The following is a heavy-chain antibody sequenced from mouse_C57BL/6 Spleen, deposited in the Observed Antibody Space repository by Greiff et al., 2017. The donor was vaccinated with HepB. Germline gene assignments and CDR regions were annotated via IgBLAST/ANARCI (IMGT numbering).Heavy chain of an antibody. CDR1: GYTFTSYW. CDR3: AREGGSYYETWFAY. CDR2: IDPNSGGT. Sequence: QVHVKQPGAELVKPGASVKLSCKASGYTFTSYWMHWVKQRPGRGLEWIGRIDPNSGGTKYNEKFKSKATLTVDKPSSTAYMQLSSLTSEDSAVYYCAREGGSYYETWFAYWGQGTLVTVSA. D-gene: IGHD1-1*02. V-gene: IGHV1-72*01. J-gene: IGHJ3*01.